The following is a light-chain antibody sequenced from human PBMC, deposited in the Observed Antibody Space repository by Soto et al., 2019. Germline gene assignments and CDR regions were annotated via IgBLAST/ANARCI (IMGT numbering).Light chain of an antibody. CDR1: QSVRSY. CDR2: DAS. Sequence: EIVLTQSPATMSLSPGERATLSCRASQSVRSYLAWYQQKPGQAHRLLIYDASNSATGIPARFSGSGSGTDFTLTISSLAPEDFAVYYCQERSNWPPLYTFGQGTKLEIK. J-gene: IGKJ2*01. CDR3: QERSNWPPLYT. V-gene: IGKV3-11*01.